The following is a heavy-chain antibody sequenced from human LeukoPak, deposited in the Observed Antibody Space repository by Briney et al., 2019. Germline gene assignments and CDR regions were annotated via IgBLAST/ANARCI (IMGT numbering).Heavy chain of an antibody. V-gene: IGHV4-39*07. CDR1: GGSISSSSYY. CDR2: IYYSGST. CDR3: ARFDQQLIEGAIAYYDYYYMDV. D-gene: IGHD6-13*01. J-gene: IGHJ6*03. Sequence: SETLSLTCTVSGGSISSSSYYGGWIRQPPGKGLEWIGSIYYSGSTYYDPSLKGRVTISIDRSTNQFSLRLNSVTAADSAVYYCARFDQQLIEGAIAYYDYYYMDVWGKGTTVTVSS.